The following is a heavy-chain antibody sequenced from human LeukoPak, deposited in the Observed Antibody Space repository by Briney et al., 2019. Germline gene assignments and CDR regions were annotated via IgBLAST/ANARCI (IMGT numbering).Heavy chain of an antibody. J-gene: IGHJ4*02. CDR3: TRYSYSGSYYVDY. D-gene: IGHD1-26*01. Sequence: SETLSLTCTVSGGSISSYYWSWIPQPPGKGLEWIGYIYYSGSTNYNPSLKSRVTISVDTSKNQFSLKLSSVTAADTAVYYCTRYSYSGSYYVDYWGQGTLVTVSS. CDR2: IYYSGST. CDR1: GGSISSYY. V-gene: IGHV4-59*01.